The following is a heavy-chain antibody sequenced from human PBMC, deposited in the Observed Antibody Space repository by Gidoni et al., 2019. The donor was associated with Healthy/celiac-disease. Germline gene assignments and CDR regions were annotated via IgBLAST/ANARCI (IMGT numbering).Heavy chain of an antibody. D-gene: IGHD6-19*01. CDR2: MNPNSGNP. CDR1: GDTLTSYD. J-gene: IGHJ5*02. V-gene: IGHV1-8*01. Sequence: QVQLVQSGAEGKKPGGSVKVSCKASGDTLTSYDINWVRQATGQGLEWMGWMNPNSGNPGYAQKFQGRVTMTRNTSISTAYMELSSLRSEDTAVYYCARVSSGWRVNWFDPWGQGTLVTVSS. CDR3: ARVSSGWRVNWFDP.